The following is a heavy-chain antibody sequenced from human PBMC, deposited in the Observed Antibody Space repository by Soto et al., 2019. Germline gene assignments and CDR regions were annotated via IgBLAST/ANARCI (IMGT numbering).Heavy chain of an antibody. Sequence: SETLSLTCAVYGGSFSGYYWSWIRQPPGKGLEWIGEINHSGSTNYNPSLKSRVTISVDTSKNQFSLKLSSVTAADTAVYYCARAPDILTGYYTAFDYWGQGTLVNVAS. CDR3: ARAPDILTGYYTAFDY. V-gene: IGHV4-34*01. J-gene: IGHJ4*02. CDR2: INHSGST. CDR1: GGSFSGYY. D-gene: IGHD3-9*01.